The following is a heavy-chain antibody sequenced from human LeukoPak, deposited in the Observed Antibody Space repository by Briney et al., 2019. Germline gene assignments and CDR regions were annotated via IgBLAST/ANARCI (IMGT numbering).Heavy chain of an antibody. Sequence: SETLSLTCTVSGGSIRSNSYYWGWIRQPPGKGLEWIGSIYYSGSTYYNPSLKSRVTISVDTSKNQFSLKLSSVTAADTAVYYCARDSSRYSSSWYNYWGQGTLVTVSS. D-gene: IGHD6-13*01. CDR1: GGSIRSNSYY. CDR2: IYYSGST. CDR3: ARDSSRYSSSWYNY. J-gene: IGHJ4*02. V-gene: IGHV4-39*07.